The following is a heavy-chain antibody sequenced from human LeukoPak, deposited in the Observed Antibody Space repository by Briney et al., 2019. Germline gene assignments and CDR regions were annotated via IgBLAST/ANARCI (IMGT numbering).Heavy chain of an antibody. CDR1: GFSFSSYW. V-gene: IGHV3-21*01. J-gene: IGHJ4*02. Sequence: GGSLRLSCAASGFSFSSYWMSWVRQAPGKGLEWVSSISSSSSYIYYADSVKGRFTISRDNAKNSLYLQMNSLRAEDTAVYYCARSSRLTFDYWGQGTLVTVSS. CDR3: ARSSRLTFDY. CDR2: ISSSSSYI. D-gene: IGHD6-6*01.